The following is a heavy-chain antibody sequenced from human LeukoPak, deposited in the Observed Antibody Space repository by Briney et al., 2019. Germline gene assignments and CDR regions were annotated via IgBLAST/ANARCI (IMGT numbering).Heavy chain of an antibody. CDR2: INHSGST. J-gene: IGHJ5*02. CDR3: ARGGHYYGSGSYCKNWFDP. D-gene: IGHD3-10*01. V-gene: IGHV4-34*01. CDR1: GGSFSGYY. Sequence: PSETLSLTCAVYGGSFSGYYWSWIRQPPGKGLEWIGEINHSGSTNYNPSLKSRVTISVDTSKNQFSLKLSSVTAADTAVYYCARGGHYYGSGSYCKNWFDPWGRGTLVTASS.